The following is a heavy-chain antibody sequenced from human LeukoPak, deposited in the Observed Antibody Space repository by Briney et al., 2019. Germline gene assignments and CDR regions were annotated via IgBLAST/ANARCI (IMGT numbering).Heavy chain of an antibody. D-gene: IGHD3-16*02. CDR2: IHSGGTT. J-gene: IGHJ3*02. V-gene: IGHV4-4*07. Sequence: ETLSLTPTVSVDSTRVDYSTCMSHPPGRGLECVGRIHSGGTTNYNHSLMSRVTLSIDKSKKHLSLRLTSVTAADTAVYYCARDSGYLRLRAFDIWGQGTMVTVSS. CDR3: ARDSGYLRLRAFDI. CDR1: VDSTRVDY.